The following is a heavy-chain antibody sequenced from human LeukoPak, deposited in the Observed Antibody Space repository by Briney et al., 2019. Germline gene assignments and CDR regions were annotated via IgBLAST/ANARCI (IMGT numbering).Heavy chain of an antibody. CDR3: ARDASNRIAAVVGLEAFHI. V-gene: IGHV3-21*01. D-gene: IGHD6-13*01. J-gene: IGHJ3*02. Sequence: GGSLRLSCAASGFTFSSYAMSWVRQAPGKGLEWVSSISSSSTYIYYADSVKGRFTISRDNAKNSLYLQINSLRAEDTAVYYCARDASNRIAAVVGLEAFHIWGQGTMVTVSS. CDR2: ISSSSTYI. CDR1: GFTFSSYA.